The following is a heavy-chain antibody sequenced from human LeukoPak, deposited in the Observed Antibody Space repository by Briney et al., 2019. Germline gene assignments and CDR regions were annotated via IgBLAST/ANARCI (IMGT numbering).Heavy chain of an antibody. D-gene: IGHD6-19*01. CDR2: INPNSGGT. CDR1: GGTFSSYA. V-gene: IGHV1-2*04. J-gene: IGHJ6*02. CDR3: ARAIAVAGRDYYYYYGMDV. Sequence: ASVKVSCKASGGTFSSYAISWVRQAPGQGLEWMGWINPNSGGTNYAQKFQGWVTMTRDTSISTAYMELSRLRSDDTAVYYCARAIAVAGRDYYYYYGMDVWGQGTTVTVSS.